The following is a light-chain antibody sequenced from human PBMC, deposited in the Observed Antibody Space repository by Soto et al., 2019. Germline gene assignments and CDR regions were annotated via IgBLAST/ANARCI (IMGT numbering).Light chain of an antibody. V-gene: IGKV1-5*01. CDR3: QQYNTYSSLT. J-gene: IGKJ4*01. Sequence: DLQMTQSPSTLSASVGDRVTLTCRASQSISSWLAWYQQKLGRAPRLLIYDASSLESGVPSRFSGSGYGTEFTLSISSLQPADFATYYCQQYNTYSSLTFGGGTKVEIK. CDR2: DAS. CDR1: QSISSW.